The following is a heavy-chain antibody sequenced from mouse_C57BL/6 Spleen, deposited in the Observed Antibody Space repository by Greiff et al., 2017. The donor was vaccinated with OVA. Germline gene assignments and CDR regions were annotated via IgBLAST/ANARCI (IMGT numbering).Heavy chain of an antibody. Sequence: QVQLQQSGPGLVQPSQSLSITCTVSGFSLTSYGVHWVRQSPGKGLEWLGVIWRGGSTDYNAAFMSRLSITKDNSKSQVFFKMNSLQADDTAIYYRAKTLDSSGPAWFAYWGQGTLVTVSA. D-gene: IGHD3-2*02. CDR1: GFSLTSYG. CDR3: AKTLDSSGPAWFAY. J-gene: IGHJ3*01. CDR2: IWRGGST. V-gene: IGHV2-5*01.